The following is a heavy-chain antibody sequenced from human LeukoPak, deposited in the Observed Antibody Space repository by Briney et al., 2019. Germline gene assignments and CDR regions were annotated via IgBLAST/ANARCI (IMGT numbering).Heavy chain of an antibody. J-gene: IGHJ5*02. CDR1: GYTFTGYY. D-gene: IGHD2-8*02. CDR2: INPNSGGT. Sequence: ASVKVSCKASGYTFTGYYMHWVRQAPGQGLEWMGRINPNSGGTNYAQKFQGRVTMTKDTSISTGYMELSRLRSDDTAVYYCARAPLWYNWFDPWGQGTLVTVSS. CDR3: ARAPLWYNWFDP. V-gene: IGHV1-2*06.